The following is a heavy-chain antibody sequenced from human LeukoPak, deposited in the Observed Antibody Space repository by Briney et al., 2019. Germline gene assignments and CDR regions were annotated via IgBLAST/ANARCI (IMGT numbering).Heavy chain of an antibody. CDR2: ISSSGSTI. J-gene: IGHJ6*03. CDR3: ARVVSTWGYCSGGSCYSDYYYYMDV. Sequence: PGGSLRLSCAASGFTFSDYYMSWIRQAPGKGLEWVSYISSSGSTIYYADSVKGRFTISRDNAKNSLYLQMNSLRAEDTAVYYCARVVSTWGYCSGGSCYSDYYYYMDVWGKGTTVTVSS. CDR1: GFTFSDYY. V-gene: IGHV3-11*04. D-gene: IGHD2-15*01.